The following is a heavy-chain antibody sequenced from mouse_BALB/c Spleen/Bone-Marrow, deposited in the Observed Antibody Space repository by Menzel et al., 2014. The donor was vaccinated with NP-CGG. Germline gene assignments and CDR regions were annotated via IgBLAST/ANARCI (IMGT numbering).Heavy chain of an antibody. CDR1: GFNIKDTY. V-gene: IGHV14-3*02. Sequence: VQLQQSGAELVKPGASVKLSCTASGFNIKDTYMHWVKQRPEQGLEWIGRIDLANGNINYDPKFQGKATITADTSSNTAYLQLSSLTSEDTAVYYCAPYYYGRWFANWGQGTLVTVSA. J-gene: IGHJ3*01. CDR2: IDLANGNI. CDR3: APYYYGRWFAN. D-gene: IGHD1-1*01.